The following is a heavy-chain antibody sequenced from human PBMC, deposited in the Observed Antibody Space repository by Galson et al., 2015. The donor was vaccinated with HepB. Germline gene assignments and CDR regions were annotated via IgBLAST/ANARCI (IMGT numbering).Heavy chain of an antibody. CDR2: ISGSGGST. CDR3: AKDRYGDDILTGYSAPNWFDP. V-gene: IGHV3-23*01. D-gene: IGHD3-9*01. CDR1: GFTFSSCA. J-gene: IGHJ5*02. Sequence: SLRLSCAASGFTFSSCAMSWVRQAPGKGLEWVSAISGSGGSTYYADSVKGRFTISRDNSKNTLYLQMNSLRAEDTAVYYCAKDRYGDDILTGYSAPNWFDPWGQGTLVTVSS.